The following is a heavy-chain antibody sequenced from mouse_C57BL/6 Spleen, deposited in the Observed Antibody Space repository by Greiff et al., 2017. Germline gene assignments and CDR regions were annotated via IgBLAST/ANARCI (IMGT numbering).Heavy chain of an antibody. CDR1: GYAFSSYW. CDR3: ARSGNYYGSRSAMDY. Sequence: VQLQQSGAELVKPGASVKISCKASGYAFSSYWMNWVKQRPGKGLEWIGQIYPGDGDTNYNGKFKGKATLTADKSSSTAYMQLSSLTSEDSAVYVCARSGNYYGSRSAMDYWGQGTSVTVSS. V-gene: IGHV1-80*01. D-gene: IGHD1-1*01. J-gene: IGHJ4*01. CDR2: IYPGDGDT.